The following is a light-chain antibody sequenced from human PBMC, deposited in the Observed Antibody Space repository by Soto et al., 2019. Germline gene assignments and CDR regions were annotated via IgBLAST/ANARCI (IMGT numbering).Light chain of an antibody. Sequence: EIVLTQSPGTLSLSPGERATLSCRASQSVNSTYLAWYQQNPGQAPRLLIYGASRRATGIPDRFSGSGSGTDFTLTISRLEPEDFAVYFCQQYGTSSSTFGQGTKLEIK. CDR1: QSVNSTY. V-gene: IGKV3-20*01. J-gene: IGKJ2*01. CDR2: GAS. CDR3: QQYGTSSST.